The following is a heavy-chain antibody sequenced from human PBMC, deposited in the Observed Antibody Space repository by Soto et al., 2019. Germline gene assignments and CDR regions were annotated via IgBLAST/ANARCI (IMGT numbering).Heavy chain of an antibody. V-gene: IGHV3-30-3*01. CDR1: GFTFSSYA. CDR2: ISYDGSNK. CDR3: ARDEPRNRAAAGGY. J-gene: IGHJ4*02. Sequence: QVQLVESGGGVVQPGRSLRLSCAASGFTFSSYAMHWVRQAPGKGLEWVAVISYDGSNKYYADSVKGRFTISRDNSKNTLHLKMNSLRAEDTAVYYCARDEPRNRAAAGGYWGQGTLVTVSS. D-gene: IGHD6-13*01.